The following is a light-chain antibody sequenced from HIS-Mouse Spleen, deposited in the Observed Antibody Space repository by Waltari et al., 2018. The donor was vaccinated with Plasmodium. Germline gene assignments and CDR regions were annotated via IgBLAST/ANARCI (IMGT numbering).Light chain of an antibody. CDR3: CSYAGSSTFVV. CDR1: ALPKPY. J-gene: IGLJ2*01. CDR2: KES. V-gene: IGLV3-25*03. Sequence: SYELTQPPSVSVSPGQTARITCSGDALPKPYAYWYQQKPGQAPGLVIYKESDRPSGIPGRFSGSSSGTTVTLTISGVQAEDEADYYCCSYAGSSTFVVFGGGTKLTVL.